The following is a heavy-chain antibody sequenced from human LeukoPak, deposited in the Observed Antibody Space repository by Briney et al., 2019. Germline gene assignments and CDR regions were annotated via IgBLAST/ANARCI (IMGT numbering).Heavy chain of an antibody. V-gene: IGHV4-61*02. CDR3: ARVYCTGGNCYHFDY. D-gene: IGHD2-15*01. CDR2: IYTSGTT. CDR1: GGSVSSGSSY. J-gene: IGHJ4*02. Sequence: SQTLSLTCTASGGSVSSGSSYWSWIRQPAGKGLECIGRIYTSGTTDYNPSLKGRVTLSLDTSKNQVSLRLTSVPAADTAVYYCARVYCTGGNCYHFDYWGQGTLVTVSS.